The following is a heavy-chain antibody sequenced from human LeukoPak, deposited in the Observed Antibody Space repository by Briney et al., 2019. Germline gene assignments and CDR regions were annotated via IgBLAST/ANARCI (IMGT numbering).Heavy chain of an antibody. CDR2: INPNSGGT. CDR3: ATGYGSVGFGADYGMDV. J-gene: IGHJ6*02. V-gene: IGHV1-2*02. Sequence: ASVKVSCKASGYTFTGYYMHWVRQAPGQGLEWMGWINPNSGGTNYAQKFQGRVTMTEDTSTDTAYMELSSLRSEDTAVYYCATGYGSVGFGADYGMDVWGQGTTVTVSS. D-gene: IGHD3-10*01. CDR1: GYTFTGYY.